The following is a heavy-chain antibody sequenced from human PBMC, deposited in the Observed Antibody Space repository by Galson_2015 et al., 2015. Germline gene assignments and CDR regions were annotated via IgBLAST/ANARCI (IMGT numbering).Heavy chain of an antibody. V-gene: IGHV3-23*01. CDR1: GFTFSTYA. Sequence: SLRLSCAASGFTFSTYAMTWVRQAPGKGLEWVSAIRRSGGDTFYANSVKGRFTISRDDSKNTLYLQMNSLRVEDTAVYYCGKGGEFNGYDFYFDYWGQGTLVTVSS. D-gene: IGHD5-12*01. CDR2: IRRSGGDT. J-gene: IGHJ4*02. CDR3: GKGGEFNGYDFYFDY.